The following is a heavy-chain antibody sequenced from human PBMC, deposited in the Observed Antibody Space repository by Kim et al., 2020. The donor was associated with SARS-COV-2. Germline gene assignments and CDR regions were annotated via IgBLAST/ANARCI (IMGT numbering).Heavy chain of an antibody. V-gene: IGHV3-9*01. J-gene: IGHJ1*01. Sequence: ADCVKGRFTISKDNAKNSLYLQMNSLRSEGTAFYYCVKAAGGASGAFYIVSWGQGTLVTVSS. CDR3: VKAAGGASGAFYIVS. D-gene: IGHD5-12*01.